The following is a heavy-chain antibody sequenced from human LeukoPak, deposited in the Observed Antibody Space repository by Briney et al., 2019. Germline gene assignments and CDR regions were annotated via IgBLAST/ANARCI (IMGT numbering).Heavy chain of an antibody. CDR1: EFDFSSHA. D-gene: IGHD4-17*01. CDR2: ISISGSKT. Sequence: GGSLRLSCAASEFDFSSHARTWVRQAPGKGLEWVSAISISGSKTYYADSVKGRFTISRDNSKNTLYLQMNSLRAEDTAVYYCANEIRPNDYWGQGTQVTVSS. J-gene: IGHJ4*02. V-gene: IGHV3-23*01. CDR3: ANEIRPNDY.